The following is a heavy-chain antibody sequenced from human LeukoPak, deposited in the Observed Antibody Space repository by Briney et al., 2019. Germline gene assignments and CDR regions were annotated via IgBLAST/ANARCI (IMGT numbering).Heavy chain of an antibody. D-gene: IGHD4-11*01. V-gene: IGHV4-61*08. Sequence: PSETLSLTCAVSGGSISSGDYSWSWIRQPPGKGLEWIGYIYYSGSTNYNPSLKSRVTISVDTSKNQFSLKLNSVTAADTAVYYCARDYSNYGVDYGMDVWGQGTTVTVSS. J-gene: IGHJ6*02. CDR3: ARDYSNYGVDYGMDV. CDR2: IYYSGST. CDR1: GGSISSGDYS.